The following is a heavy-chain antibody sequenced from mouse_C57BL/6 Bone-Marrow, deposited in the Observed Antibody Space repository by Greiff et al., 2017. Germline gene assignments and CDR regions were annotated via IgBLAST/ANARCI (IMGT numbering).Heavy chain of an antibody. CDR1: GFTFSSYA. CDR3: ARAAVVPFDY. D-gene: IGHD1-1*01. V-gene: IGHV5-4*03. Sequence: EVKLVESGGGLVKPGGSLKLSCAASGFTFSSYAMSWVRQTPEKRLEWVATISDGGSYTYYPDNVKGRFTISRDNAKNNLYLQMSHLKSEDTAMYYCARAAVVPFDYWGQGTTLTVSS. CDR2: ISDGGSYT. J-gene: IGHJ2*01.